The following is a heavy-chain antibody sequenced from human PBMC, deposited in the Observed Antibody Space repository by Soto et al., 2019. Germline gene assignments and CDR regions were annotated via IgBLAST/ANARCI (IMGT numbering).Heavy chain of an antibody. CDR3: XXXXXXXXXXXXXXXXXV. J-gene: IGHJ6*02. CDR2: IRGFSPYT. CDR1: GFTFRTYT. V-gene: IGHV3-21*01. Sequence: EVQLVESGGGLVKPGGSLRLSCVASGFTFRTYTMNWVRQXXGXXXXXXXXIRGFSPYTFYAESVKGRFTISRDNAKNSMYLQXXXXXXXXXXXXXXXXXXXXXXXXXXXXXXXVWGQGTTVTVSS.